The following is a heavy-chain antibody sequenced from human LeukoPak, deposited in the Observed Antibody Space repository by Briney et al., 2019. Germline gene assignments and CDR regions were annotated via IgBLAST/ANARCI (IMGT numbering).Heavy chain of an antibody. J-gene: IGHJ4*02. D-gene: IGHD3-22*01. CDR3: ARLRNYDNSGYYPFDY. CDR1: GGSISGYY. Sequence: PSETLSLTCTVSGGSISGYYWSWIRQPPGKGLEWIGYIYYSGGTNYNPSLKSRVTIPVDTSKNQFSLKLSSVTAADTAVYYCARLRNYDNSGYYPFDYWGQGTLVTVSS. V-gene: IGHV4-59*08. CDR2: IYYSGGT.